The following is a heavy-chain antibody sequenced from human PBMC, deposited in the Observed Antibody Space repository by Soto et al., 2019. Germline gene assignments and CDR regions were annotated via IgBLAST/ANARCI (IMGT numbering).Heavy chain of an antibody. CDR2: INPATGAA. Sequence: QLHLVQSGAVVKKPGASVTVSCSASGYPVTAYYMHWVRQAPGRGLEWMGGINPATGAAKYTQTFRGRVPLARDPSPSTGFMELGGLTSGDTAGFYCARGGGVGVAGSAAFDMWGQGTLVTVSS. J-gene: IGHJ3*02. V-gene: IGHV1-2*02. D-gene: IGHD3-3*01. CDR1: GYPVTAYY. CDR3: ARGGGVGVAGSAAFDM.